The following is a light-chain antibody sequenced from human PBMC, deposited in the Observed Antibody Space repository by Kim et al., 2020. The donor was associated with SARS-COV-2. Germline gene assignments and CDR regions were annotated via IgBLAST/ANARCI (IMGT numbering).Light chain of an antibody. Sequence: SVGDRVTINWRANQTISSWLAWYQKKPGKAPKVLIYKAYVLQSGVPSRFSGSEYGTEFTLNISSLQPEDSGTYYCQQYQTYPWTFGQGTKVDIK. V-gene: IGKV1-5*03. CDR1: QTISSW. CDR3: QQYQTYPWT. CDR2: KAY. J-gene: IGKJ1*01.